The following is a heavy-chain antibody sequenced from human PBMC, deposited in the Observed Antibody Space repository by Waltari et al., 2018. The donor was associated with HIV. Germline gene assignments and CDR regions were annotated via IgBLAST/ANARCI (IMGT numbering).Heavy chain of an antibody. Sequence: EVQLVQSGAEVKKPGESLKISCKGSGYTFTSYWIGWVRQMPGKGLEWMGIIDPGDSDTTYSPSVQGQVTISADKSISTAYLQWSSLKASDTAMYYCARQDIVVVPDAFDIWGQGTMVTVSS. J-gene: IGHJ3*02. CDR3: ARQDIVVVPDAFDI. V-gene: IGHV5-51*01. D-gene: IGHD2-2*01. CDR1: GYTFTSYW. CDR2: IDPGDSDT.